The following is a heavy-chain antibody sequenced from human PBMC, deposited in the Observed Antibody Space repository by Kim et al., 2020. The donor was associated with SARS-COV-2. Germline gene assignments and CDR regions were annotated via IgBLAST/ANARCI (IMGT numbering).Heavy chain of an antibody. V-gene: IGHV3-23*03. D-gene: IGHD5-18*01. CDR3: AKGMRDTAMVLDY. Sequence: ADSVKSRFTISRDNSKNTLYLQMNSLRAEDTAVYYCAKGMRDTAMVLDYWGQGTLVTVSS. J-gene: IGHJ4*02.